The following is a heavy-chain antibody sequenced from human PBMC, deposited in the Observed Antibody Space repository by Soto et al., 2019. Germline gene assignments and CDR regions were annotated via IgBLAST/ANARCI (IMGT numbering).Heavy chain of an antibody. D-gene: IGHD2-15*01. V-gene: IGHV1-69*01. CDR1: GGTFSSYA. CDR3: GRGGSGGSSPFAS. CDR2: IIPIFGTA. Sequence: QVQLVQSGAEVKKPGSSVKVSCKASGGTFSSYAISWVRQAPGQGLEWMGGIIPIFGTANYAQKFQGRVTITGEESTRTAYRGRGSLRSEDTALYYCGRGGSGGSSPFASGGQGPRVTVSS. J-gene: IGHJ4*02.